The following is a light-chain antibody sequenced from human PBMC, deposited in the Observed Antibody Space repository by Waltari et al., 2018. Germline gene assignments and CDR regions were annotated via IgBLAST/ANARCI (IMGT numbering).Light chain of an antibody. CDR2: GAS. V-gene: IGKV3-20*01. CDR3: QQYGGSPPYT. CDR1: QSFSSRF. J-gene: IGKJ2*01. Sequence: EIVLTQSPGTLSLSPGDRATLSCRASQSFSSRFLHWYQQKPGQAPRLLIYGASSRATGIPDRFSGGGSGTDFTLTISRLEPEDFAVYYCQQYGGSPPYTFGQGTKLEI.